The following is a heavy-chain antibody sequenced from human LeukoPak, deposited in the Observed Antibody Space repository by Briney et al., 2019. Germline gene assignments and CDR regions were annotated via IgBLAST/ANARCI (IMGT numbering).Heavy chain of an antibody. Sequence: GRSQRLSCAASGFTFSSYGMHWVRQAPGKGLEWVAVISYDGSNKYYADSVKGRFTISRDNSKNTLYLQMNSLRAEDTAVYYCAKDSPVSGWSFDYWGQGTLVTVSS. V-gene: IGHV3-30*18. CDR2: ISYDGSNK. CDR3: AKDSPVSGWSFDY. D-gene: IGHD6-19*01. CDR1: GFTFSSYG. J-gene: IGHJ4*02.